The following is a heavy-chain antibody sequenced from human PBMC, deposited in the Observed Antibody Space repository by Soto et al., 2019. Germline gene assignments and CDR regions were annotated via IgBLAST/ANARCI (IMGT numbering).Heavy chain of an antibody. D-gene: IGHD6-19*01. V-gene: IGHV5-51*01. CDR2: INPGDSDT. Sequence: PLESLKISCKGSGYRFTNYWIGWVRQMPGKGLEWMGIINPGDSDTRYSPSFQGQVTISADKSISTAYLQWRSLKASDTAMYFCPRSFTAGTAGDYWGQGTLVTVSS. CDR1: GYRFTNYW. J-gene: IGHJ4*02. CDR3: PRSFTAGTAGDY.